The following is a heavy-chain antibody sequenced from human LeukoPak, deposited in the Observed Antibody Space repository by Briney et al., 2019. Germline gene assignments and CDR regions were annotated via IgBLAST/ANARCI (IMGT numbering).Heavy chain of an antibody. CDR2: IWYDGSKT. J-gene: IGHJ5*02. D-gene: IGHD3-10*01. CDR1: RFTFSSHG. Sequence: PGRSLRLPCAVSRFTFSSHGMQWVRQAPGKGLEWVALIWYDGSKTNYVDSVMGRFTISRDSSKNTLYLQMDNLRVEDTAVYFCAKDLSYGSLWFDPWGQGTLVTVS. V-gene: IGHV3-33*06. CDR3: AKDLSYGSLWFDP.